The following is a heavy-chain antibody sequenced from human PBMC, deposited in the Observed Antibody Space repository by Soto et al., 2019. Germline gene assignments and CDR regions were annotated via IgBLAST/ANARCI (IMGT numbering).Heavy chain of an antibody. D-gene: IGHD5-18*01. CDR1: GFTFSSYG. CDR3: AKDIPYSYGDDVDY. Sequence: QVQLVESGGGVVQPGRSLRLSCAASGFTFSSYGMHWVRQAPGKGLEWVAVISYDGSNKYYADSVKGRFTISRDNSKNTLYLQMNSLRAEDTAVYYCAKDIPYSYGDDVDYWGQGTLVTVSS. V-gene: IGHV3-30*18. CDR2: ISYDGSNK. J-gene: IGHJ4*02.